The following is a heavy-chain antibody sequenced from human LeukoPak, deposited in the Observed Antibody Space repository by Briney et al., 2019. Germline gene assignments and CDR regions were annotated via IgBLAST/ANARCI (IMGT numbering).Heavy chain of an antibody. CDR1: GSTLIANW. CDR2: IKQDGSEK. J-gene: IGHJ4*02. V-gene: IGHV3-7*02. D-gene: IGHD5-18*01. CDR3: ARARPNSYGCFDY. Sequence: PGRPRGPSGAASGSTLIANWMTWVRKPPGKGWNGVANIKQDGSEKYYVDSVKGRFTISRDNAKNSLYLQINSPRAEDTAVYYCARARPNSYGCFDYWGQGTLVTVSS.